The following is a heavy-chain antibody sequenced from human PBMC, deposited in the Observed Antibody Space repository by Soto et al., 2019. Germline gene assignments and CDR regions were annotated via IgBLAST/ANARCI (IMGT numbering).Heavy chain of an antibody. Sequence: SETLSLTCTVSGGSISSGGYYWSWIRQHPGKGLEWIGYIYYSGSTYYNPSLKSRVTISVDTSKNQFSLKLSSVTAADTAVYYCARAQPDGYDSSGYVPNNWFAPWGQGTLVTVYS. CDR1: GGSISSGGYY. V-gene: IGHV4-31*03. CDR2: IYYSGST. J-gene: IGHJ5*02. CDR3: ARAQPDGYDSSGYVPNNWFAP. D-gene: IGHD3-22*01.